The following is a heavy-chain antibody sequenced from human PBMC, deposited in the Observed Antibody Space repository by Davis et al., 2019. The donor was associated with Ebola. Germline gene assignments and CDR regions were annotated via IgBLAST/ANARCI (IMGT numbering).Heavy chain of an antibody. J-gene: IGHJ5*02. CDR2: IYYTGST. D-gene: IGHD1-14*01. CDR1: AGSIRSYY. V-gene: IGHV4-59*01. Sequence: MPSETLSLTCTVSAGSIRSYYWSWIRQPPGKGLEWIGYIYYTGSTDYNPSLKSRVTISVDTSRNQFSLKMRSVTAADTAVYYCARNSITKFNWLDPWGQGALVTVSS. CDR3: ARNSITKFNWLDP.